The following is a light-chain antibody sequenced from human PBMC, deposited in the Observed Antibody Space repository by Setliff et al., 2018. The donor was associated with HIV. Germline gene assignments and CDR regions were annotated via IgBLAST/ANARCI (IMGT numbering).Light chain of an antibody. J-gene: IGLJ1*01. V-gene: IGLV2-8*01. CDR3: SAYAGSNNYGV. CDR2: QVT. Sequence: QSVLTQPPSASGSPGQSVTIPCTGASIDIGNYNYVSWYQHHPGKAPKLIIYQVTKRPSGVPDRFSGSKSANTASLTVSGLQAEDEADYYCSAYAGSNNYGVFGTGTKVTV. CDR1: SIDIGNYNY.